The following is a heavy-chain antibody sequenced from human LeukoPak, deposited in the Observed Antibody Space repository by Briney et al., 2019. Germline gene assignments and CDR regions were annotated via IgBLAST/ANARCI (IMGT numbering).Heavy chain of an antibody. CDR1: GFTFNNFA. V-gene: IGHV3-23*01. CDR3: AKDPPDYYDSSGEVVY. Sequence: GGSLRLSCVASGFTFNNFAMTWVRQAPGKGLKWVSTITTGDGNTYYADSVKGRFTVSRDDSKNTLYLQMNSLRAEDTAVYYCAKDPPDYYDSSGEVVYWGQGTLVTVSS. D-gene: IGHD3-22*01. J-gene: IGHJ4*02. CDR2: ITTGDGNT.